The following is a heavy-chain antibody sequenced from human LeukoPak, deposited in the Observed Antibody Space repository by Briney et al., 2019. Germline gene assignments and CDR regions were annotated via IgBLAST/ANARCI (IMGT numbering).Heavy chain of an antibody. V-gene: IGHV3-48*04. Sequence: PGGSLRLSCAASGFTFSSYSMNWVRQAPGKGLEWLSYITDSSGTIFYADSVKGRFTISRDNAKNSLYLQMNSLRAEDTAVYYCAKALYYYDSSGYYGWGQGTLVTVSS. D-gene: IGHD3-22*01. CDR3: AKALYYYDSSGYYG. J-gene: IGHJ4*02. CDR1: GFTFSSYS. CDR2: ITDSSGTI.